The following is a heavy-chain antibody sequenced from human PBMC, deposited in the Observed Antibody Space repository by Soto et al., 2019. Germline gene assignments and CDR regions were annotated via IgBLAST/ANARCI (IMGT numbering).Heavy chain of an antibody. CDR2: ISRNSDFL. D-gene: IGHD2-15*01. CDR1: GFTFDDYS. CDR3: ARRYVGGGTFHPFDY. V-gene: IGHV3-9*01. Sequence: EVQLVESGGGLVQPGRSLRLSCVASGFTFDDYSMHWVRQAPGKGLEWVSGISRNSDFLVYADSVKGRFTISRDNAKSSLYLQMNSLRAEDTAFYHCARRYVGGGTFHPFDYWDQGALVTVSS. J-gene: IGHJ4*02.